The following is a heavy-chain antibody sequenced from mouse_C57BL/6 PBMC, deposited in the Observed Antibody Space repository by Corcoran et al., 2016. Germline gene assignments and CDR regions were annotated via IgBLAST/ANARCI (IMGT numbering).Heavy chain of an antibody. CDR3: ARRANDCDDYALDS. D-gene: IGHD2-4*01. CDR2: IYWDDDK. V-gene: IGHV8-12*01. CDR1: GFSLSTSGMG. Sequence: QVTLKESGPGILQSSQTLSLTCSFSGFSLSTSGMGVSWIRQPSGKGLEWLAHIYWDDDKRYNPSLKSRLTISKDTSRNQVFLKITSVDTADTATYYCARRANDCDDYALDSLGQGTSVTVSS. J-gene: IGHJ4*01.